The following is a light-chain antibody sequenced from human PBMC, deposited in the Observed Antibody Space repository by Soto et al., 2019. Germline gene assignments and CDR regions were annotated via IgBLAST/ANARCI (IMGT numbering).Light chain of an antibody. Sequence: DIQMTQSPSTLSASVGDRVTITCRASQSISSWLAWYQQKPGKAPKLLIYKASSLESGVPSRFSGSGSGTEFTLTISSLQPDDSATYYCQQYNSYKGTFGQGTKVDIK. V-gene: IGKV1-5*03. CDR2: KAS. CDR3: QQYNSYKGT. CDR1: QSISSW. J-gene: IGKJ1*01.